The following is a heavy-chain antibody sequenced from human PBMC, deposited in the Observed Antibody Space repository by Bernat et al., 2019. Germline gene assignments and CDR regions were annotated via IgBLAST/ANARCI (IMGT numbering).Heavy chain of an antibody. CDR1: GYTFTSYG. D-gene: IGHD5-12*01. V-gene: IGHV1-18*01. J-gene: IGHJ6*02. CDR3: ARVAGRGIVATMTSYYYYGMDV. Sequence: QVQLVQSGAEVKKPGASVKVSCKASGYTFTSYGISWVRQAPGQGLEWMGWISAYNGNTNYAQKLQGRVTMTTDTSTSTAYMELRSLRSDDTAVYYCARVAGRGIVATMTSYYYYGMDVWGQGTTVTVSS. CDR2: ISAYNGNT.